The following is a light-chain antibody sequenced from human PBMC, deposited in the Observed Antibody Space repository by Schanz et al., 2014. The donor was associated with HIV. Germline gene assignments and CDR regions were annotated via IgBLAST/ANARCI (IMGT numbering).Light chain of an antibody. Sequence: QSALTQPRSVSGSPGQSVTISCIGTSSDVGGYNYVSWYQQHPGKAPKLMIYDVSKRPSGVPDRFSGSKSGTSASLAISGLQSEDEADYYCQSYDNSLSSRVFGGGTKLTVL. J-gene: IGLJ3*02. CDR1: SSDVGGYNY. V-gene: IGLV2-11*01. CDR3: QSYDNSLSSRV. CDR2: DVS.